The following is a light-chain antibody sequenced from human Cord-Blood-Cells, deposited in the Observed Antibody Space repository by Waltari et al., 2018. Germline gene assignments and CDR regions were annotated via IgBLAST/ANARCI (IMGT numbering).Light chain of an antibody. V-gene: IGLV2-11*01. J-gene: IGLJ1*01. CDR1: SSYVGGYHY. Sequence: QSALTQPRSVSGSPGQSVPIPCPRTSSYVGGYHYVPWYQQHPGKAPKLMIYDVSKPPSGVPDRFSGSKSGNTASLTISGLQAEDEADYYCCSYAGSYTYVFGTGTKVTVL. CDR3: CSYAGSYTYV. CDR2: DVS.